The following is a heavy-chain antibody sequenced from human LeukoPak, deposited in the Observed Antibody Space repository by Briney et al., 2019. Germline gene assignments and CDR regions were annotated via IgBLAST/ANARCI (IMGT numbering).Heavy chain of an antibody. CDR2: ISSSSSYI. CDR3: AKDERNWNYNLASQTYD. V-gene: IGHV3-21*01. J-gene: IGHJ4*02. CDR1: GFTFSSYS. D-gene: IGHD1-7*01. Sequence: GGSLRLSCAASGFTFSSYSMNWVRQAPGKGLEWVSSISSSSSYIYYADSVKGRFTISRDNAKNSLYLQMNSLRAEDTAVYYCAKDERNWNYNLASQTYDWGQGTLLTVSS.